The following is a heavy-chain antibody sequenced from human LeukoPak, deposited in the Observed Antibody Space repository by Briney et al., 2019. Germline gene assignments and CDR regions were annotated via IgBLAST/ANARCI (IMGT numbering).Heavy chain of an antibody. Sequence: ASVKVSCKASGGTFSSYDINWVRQATGQGLEWMGWMNPNSGNTGYAQKFQGRVTITRNTSISTAYMELSSLRSEDTAVYYCARRIITMVRGVITPSNWFDPWGQGTLVTVSS. CDR3: ARRIITMVRGVITPSNWFDP. CDR2: MNPNSGNT. V-gene: IGHV1-8*03. J-gene: IGHJ5*02. CDR1: GGTFSSYD. D-gene: IGHD3-10*01.